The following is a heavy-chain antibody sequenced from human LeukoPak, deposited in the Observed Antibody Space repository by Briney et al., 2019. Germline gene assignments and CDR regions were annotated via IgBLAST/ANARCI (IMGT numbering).Heavy chain of an antibody. Sequence: ASVKVSCKASGYTFTGYYMHWVRQAPGQGLEWMGWINPNSGGTNYAQKFQGRVTMTRDMSISTAYMELSRLRSDDTAVYYCARGGWESTTYYFDYWGQGTLVTVSS. CDR3: ARGGWESTTYYFDY. CDR1: GYTFTGYY. V-gene: IGHV1-2*02. J-gene: IGHJ4*02. CDR2: INPNSGGT. D-gene: IGHD5/OR15-5a*01.